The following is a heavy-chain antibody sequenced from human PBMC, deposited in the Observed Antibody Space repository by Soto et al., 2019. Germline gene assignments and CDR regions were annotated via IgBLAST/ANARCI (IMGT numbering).Heavy chain of an antibody. V-gene: IGHV4-59*02. CDR3: AIGVYSAFDI. Sequence: NPSSTXSLTCTVSVFSVRNYNFIWIRQPPGKGLEWIGYLTHSGSTTYSPSLTRRVNMSLDTSSNQFSLNLTSVTDADTAFYFCAIGVYSAFDIWGQGTMVTVS. CDR1: VFSVRNYN. CDR2: LTHSGST. D-gene: IGHD2-8*01. J-gene: IGHJ3*02.